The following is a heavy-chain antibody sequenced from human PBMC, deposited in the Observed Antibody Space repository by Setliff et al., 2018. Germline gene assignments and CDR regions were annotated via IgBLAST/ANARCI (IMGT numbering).Heavy chain of an antibody. CDR3: ARVSQYSSGWYYYYYYGMDV. V-gene: IGHV4-61*05. Sequence: SETLSLTCTAPGDSFSSSSSYYWGWIRQPPGKGLEWIGYIYYSGSTNYNPSLKSRVTISVDTSKNQFSLKLSSVTAADTAVYYCARVSQYSSGWYYYYYYGMDVWGQGTTVTVS. D-gene: IGHD6-19*01. CDR1: GDSFSSSSSYY. J-gene: IGHJ6*02. CDR2: IYYSGST.